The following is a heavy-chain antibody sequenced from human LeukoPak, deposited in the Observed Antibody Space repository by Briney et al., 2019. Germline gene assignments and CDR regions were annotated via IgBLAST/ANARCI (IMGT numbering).Heavy chain of an antibody. CDR3: ARMVVVAATADWFDP. CDR2: IYYSGST. D-gene: IGHD2-15*01. CDR1: GGSLSSSSSY. V-gene: IGHV4-39*02. Sequence: SETLSLTCTVSGGSLSSSSSYWGWIRPPPGKGLEWVGSIYYSGSTYYNPSLKSRVTISVDTSKNHFSLKLSSVTAADTAVYYCARMVVVAATADWFDPWGQGTLVTVSS. J-gene: IGHJ5*02.